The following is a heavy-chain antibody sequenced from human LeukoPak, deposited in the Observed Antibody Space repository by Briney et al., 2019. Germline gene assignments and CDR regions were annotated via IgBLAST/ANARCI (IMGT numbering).Heavy chain of an antibody. CDR3: AKLSGTSCYNGIDY. V-gene: IGHV3-53*01. CDR2: IYSGGST. Sequence: GGSLRLSCAASGFTVSSNYMSWVRQAPGKGLEWVSVIYSGGSTYYAADSVKGRFTISRDNSKNTLYLQMNSLRAEDTALYYCAKLSGTSCYNGIDYWGQGTLVTVSS. CDR1: GFTVSSNY. D-gene: IGHD2-2*02. J-gene: IGHJ4*02.